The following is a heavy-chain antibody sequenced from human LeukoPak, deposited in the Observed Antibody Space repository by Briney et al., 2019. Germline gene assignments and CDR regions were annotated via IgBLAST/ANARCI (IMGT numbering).Heavy chain of an antibody. CDR1: GFTFNSYG. J-gene: IGHJ4*02. Sequence: GRSLRLSCVASGFTFNSYGMHWVRQAPGKGLEWVAVILYDGGDQYYADSVKGRFTISRDNSKNTLYLQMNSLRAEDTAVYYCAVRLHRETLHARTDYWGQGTLVTVSS. V-gene: IGHV3-30*03. CDR2: ILYDGGDQ. CDR3: AVRLHRETLHARTDY. D-gene: IGHD2-21*02.